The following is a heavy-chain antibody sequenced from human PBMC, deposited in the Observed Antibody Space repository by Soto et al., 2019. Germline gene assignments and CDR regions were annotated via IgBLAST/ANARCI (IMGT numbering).Heavy chain of an antibody. CDR1: GFTFSNAW. D-gene: IGHD3-16*01. J-gene: IGHJ6*02. V-gene: IGHV3-15*07. CDR2: IKSKTDGGTT. CDR3: TTGRNPKIMRGVGRYYGMDV. Sequence: GGSLRLSCAASGFTFSNAWMNWVRQAPGKGLEWVGRIKSKTDGGTTDYAAPVKGRFTISRDDSKNTLYLQMNSLKTEDTAVYYCTTGRNPKIMRGVGRYYGMDVWGQGTTVTVSS.